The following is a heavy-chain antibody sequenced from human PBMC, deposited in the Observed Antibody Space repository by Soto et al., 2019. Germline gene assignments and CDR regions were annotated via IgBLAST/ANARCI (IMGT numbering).Heavy chain of an antibody. CDR1: GFTFKSWA. CDR3: AKCDGGGDRGGYHEDQ. D-gene: IGHD2-21*02. J-gene: IGHJ4*02. CDR2: ISGGGENT. Sequence: EVQLLESGGCLVQPGGSLRLSCAASGFTFKSWAMSWARQAPGKGLEWVSGISGGGENTFYADSVKGRFSISRDNSKNTVYLQMNSLGVEDTAVYYCAKCDGGGDRGGYHEDQWGQGTQVTVSS. V-gene: IGHV3-23*01.